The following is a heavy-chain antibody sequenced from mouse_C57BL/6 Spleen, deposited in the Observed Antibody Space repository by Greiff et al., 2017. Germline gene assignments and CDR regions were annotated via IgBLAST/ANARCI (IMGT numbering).Heavy chain of an antibody. D-gene: IGHD2-1*01. CDR2: INPSSGYT. Sequence: QVHVKQSGAELAKPGASVKLSCKASGYTFTSYWMHWVKQRPGQGLEWIGYINPSSGYTKYNQKFKDKATLTADKSSSTAYMQLSSLTYEDSAVYYCAPLLHRSGGYAMDYWGQGTSVTVSS. CDR1: GYTFTSYW. V-gene: IGHV1-7*01. J-gene: IGHJ4*01. CDR3: APLLHRSGGYAMDY.